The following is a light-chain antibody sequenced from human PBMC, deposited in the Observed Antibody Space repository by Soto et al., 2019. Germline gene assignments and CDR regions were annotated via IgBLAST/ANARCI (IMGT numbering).Light chain of an antibody. CDR2: EVN. Sequence: QSALTQPPSASGSPGQSVTISCTGTSRDVGAYDYVSWYQHHPGKAPKLMIYEVNKRPSGVPDRFSGSKSGNTASLTVSGLQADDDADYYCSSYAGRNKYVFGTGTKLTVL. CDR3: SSYAGRNKYV. J-gene: IGLJ1*01. CDR1: SRDVGAYDY. V-gene: IGLV2-8*01.